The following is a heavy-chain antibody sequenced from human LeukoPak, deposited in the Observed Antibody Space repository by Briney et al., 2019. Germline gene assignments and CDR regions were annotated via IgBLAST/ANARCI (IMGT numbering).Heavy chain of an antibody. D-gene: IGHD2-15*01. J-gene: IGHJ4*02. CDR2: ISTSRSYI. V-gene: IGHV3-21*04. CDR1: GFTFSSYS. CDR3: ARGSIIAPPGDY. Sequence: PGGSLRLSCAASGFTFSSYSMNWVRQAPGKGLEWVSSISTSRSYIYYADSVKGRFTISRDNAKNSLYLQMNSLRAEDTAVYYCARGSIIAPPGDYWGQGTLVTVSS.